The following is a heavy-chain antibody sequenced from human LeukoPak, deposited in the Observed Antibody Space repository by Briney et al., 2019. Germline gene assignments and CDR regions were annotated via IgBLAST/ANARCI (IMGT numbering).Heavy chain of an antibody. CDR2: IYYSGST. J-gene: IGHJ4*02. Sequence: SETLSLTCTVSGGSISSYYWSWIRQPPGKGLEWIAYIYYSGSTNYNPSLKSRVTISVDTSKNQFSLKLSSVTAADTAVYYCARDVVYYYGSGRYFDYWGQGTLVTVSS. D-gene: IGHD3-10*01. V-gene: IGHV4-59*01. CDR3: ARDVVYYYGSGRYFDY. CDR1: GGSISSYY.